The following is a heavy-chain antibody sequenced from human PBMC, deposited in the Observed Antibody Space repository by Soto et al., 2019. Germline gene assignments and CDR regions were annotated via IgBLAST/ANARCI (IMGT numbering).Heavy chain of an antibody. V-gene: IGHV4-34*01. Sequence: SETLSLTCAVYGGSFSGYYWSWIRQPPGKGLEWIGEINHSGSTNYNPSLKSRVTISVDTSKNQFSLKLSSVTAADTAVYYCARGERAGTSWGGGYYYYYGMDVWGQGTTVTVSS. CDR3: ARGERAGTSWGGGYYYYYGMDV. J-gene: IGHJ6*02. CDR1: GGSFSGYY. D-gene: IGHD6-13*01. CDR2: INHSGST.